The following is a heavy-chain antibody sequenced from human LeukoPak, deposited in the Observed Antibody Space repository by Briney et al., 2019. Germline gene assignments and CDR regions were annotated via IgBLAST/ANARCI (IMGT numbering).Heavy chain of an antibody. D-gene: IGHD2-15*01. J-gene: IGHJ4*02. V-gene: IGHV5-51*01. Sequence: GESLKISWKGPGHSLINYWIAWVRQMPGKGPGWIGINFPGDSHTRYSPSFQGQVTISADMSIDTAYLQWSSLRASDTAMYYCARIAATWYGGSWGQGTLVFVSS. CDR3: ARIAATWYGGS. CDR1: GHSLINYW. CDR2: NFPGDSHT.